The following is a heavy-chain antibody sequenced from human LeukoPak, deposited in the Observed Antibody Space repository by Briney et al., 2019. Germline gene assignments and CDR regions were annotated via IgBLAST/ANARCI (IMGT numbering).Heavy chain of an antibody. CDR3: ARAYDSSGYYPFDP. V-gene: IGHV3-21*01. Sequence: GGSLRLSCAASRFTFSSYSMNWVRQAPGKGLEWVSSISSSSSYIYYADSVKGRFTISRDNAKNSLHLQMNSLRAEDTAVYYCARAYDSSGYYPFDPWGQGTLVTVSS. J-gene: IGHJ5*02. CDR1: RFTFSSYS. CDR2: ISSSSSYI. D-gene: IGHD3-22*01.